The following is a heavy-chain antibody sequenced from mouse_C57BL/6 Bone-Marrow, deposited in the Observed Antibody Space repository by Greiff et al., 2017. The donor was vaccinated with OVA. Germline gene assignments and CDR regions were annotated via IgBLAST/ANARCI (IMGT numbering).Heavy chain of an antibody. D-gene: IGHD2-2*01. CDR1: GFTFSSYG. J-gene: IGHJ3*01. CDR3: ARHYGYDGAWFAY. CDR2: ISSGGSYT. V-gene: IGHV5-6*01. Sequence: VQLQQSGGDLVKPGGSLKLSCAASGFTFSSYGMSWVRQTPDKRLEWVATISSGGSYTYYPDSVKGRFTISRDNAKNTLYLQMSSLKSEDTAMYYCARHYGYDGAWFAYWGQGTLVTVSA.